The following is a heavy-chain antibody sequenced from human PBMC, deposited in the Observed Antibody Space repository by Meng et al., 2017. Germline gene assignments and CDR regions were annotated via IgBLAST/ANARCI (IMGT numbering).Heavy chain of an antibody. CDR1: GYTFNNYA. CDR3: ATTLNYDFWSGFYY. V-gene: IGHV1-3*01. Sequence: QVQLLKSGAEVKEPLGASVKISCKASGYTFNNYAMHWVRQAPGQRLEWMGWINAGNGDTKFSQKFQGRVSISRDTSASTAYMELRSLRFEDTAVYYCATTLNYDFWSGFYYWGQGTLVTVSS. D-gene: IGHD3-3*01. J-gene: IGHJ4*02. CDR2: INAGNGDT.